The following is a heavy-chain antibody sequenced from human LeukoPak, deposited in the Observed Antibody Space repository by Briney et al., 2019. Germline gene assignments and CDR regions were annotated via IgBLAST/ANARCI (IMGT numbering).Heavy chain of an antibody. CDR3: ARAIAVAGTY. CDR2: ISYDGSNK. D-gene: IGHD6-19*01. CDR1: GFTFSSYS. V-gene: IGHV3-30-3*01. J-gene: IGHJ4*02. Sequence: PGGSLRLSCAASGFTFSSYSMSWVRQAPGKGLEWVAVISYDGSNKYYADSVKGRFTISRDNSKNTLYLQINSLRAEDTAVYYCARAIAVAGTYWGQGTLVTVSS.